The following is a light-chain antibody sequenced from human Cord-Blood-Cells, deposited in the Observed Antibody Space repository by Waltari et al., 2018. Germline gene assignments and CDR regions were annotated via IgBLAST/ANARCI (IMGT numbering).Light chain of an antibody. J-gene: IGLJ3*02. V-gene: IGLV2-23*02. CDR2: EVS. Sequence: QSALTQPASVSGSPGQSITISCTGTSCDVGSYNLVSCYQQHPGKAPKLMIYEVSKRTSGVSNRFSGSKSGNTASLTISGLQAEDEADYYFCSYAGSSTVYGGGTKLTVL. CDR3: CSYAGSSTV. CDR1: SCDVGSYNL.